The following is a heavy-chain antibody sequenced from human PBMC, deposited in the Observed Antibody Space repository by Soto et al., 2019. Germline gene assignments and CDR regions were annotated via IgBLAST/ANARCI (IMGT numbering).Heavy chain of an antibody. J-gene: IGHJ4*02. CDR2: VKQGGSDK. Sequence: EVQLVESGGGLVQPGGSLRLACAASGLTVSKYWMSWVRQAPGKGLEWVANVKQGGSDKYYVDSVKGRFTISRDDVKNSLYLQMNSLRAEDTAVYYCARGGGNFDQWGQGTLVTVSS. CDR1: GLTVSKYW. D-gene: IGHD3-16*01. V-gene: IGHV3-7*04. CDR3: ARGGGNFDQ.